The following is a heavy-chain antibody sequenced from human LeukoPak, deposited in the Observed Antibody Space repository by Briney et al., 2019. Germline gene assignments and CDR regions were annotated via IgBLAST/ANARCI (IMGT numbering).Heavy chain of an antibody. Sequence: GGSLRLSCAASGFTFSSYSMNWVRQAPGKGLEWVSSISSSSSYIYYADSVKGRFTISRDNAKNSLYLQMNSLRAEDTAVYYCAKSSSSWYPNESDYWGQGTLVTVSS. CDR3: AKSSSSWYPNESDY. V-gene: IGHV3-21*01. CDR2: ISSSSSYI. D-gene: IGHD6-13*01. J-gene: IGHJ4*02. CDR1: GFTFSSYS.